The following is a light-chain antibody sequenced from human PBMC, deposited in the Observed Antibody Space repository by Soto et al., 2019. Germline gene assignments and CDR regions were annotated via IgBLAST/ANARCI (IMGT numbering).Light chain of an antibody. Sequence: QSALTQPASVSGSPGQSITISCTGTSSDVGSHNLVSWYQQHPGQAPKLMIYEVSKRPLGVSTRFSASKSGNTASLTISGLQAEEEDDYYCCSSGGSRAVFGGGTQLTVL. J-gene: IGLJ7*01. V-gene: IGLV2-23*02. CDR3: CSSGGSRAV. CDR2: EVS. CDR1: SSDVGSHNL.